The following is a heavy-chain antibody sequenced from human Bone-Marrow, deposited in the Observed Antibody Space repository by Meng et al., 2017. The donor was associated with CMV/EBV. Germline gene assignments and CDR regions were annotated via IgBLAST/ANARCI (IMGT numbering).Heavy chain of an antibody. J-gene: IGHJ4*02. CDR2: ITSSGGST. V-gene: IGHV3-23*01. D-gene: IGHD1-26*01. Sequence: SGFTFSSYAMSWVRQAPGKGLEWVSTITSSGGSTYHADSVKGRFTISRDNSKNTLYLQMNSLRAEDTAVYYCAKGPWSGSYFFSDYWGQGTLVTVSS. CDR3: AKGPWSGSYFFSDY. CDR1: GFTFSSYA.